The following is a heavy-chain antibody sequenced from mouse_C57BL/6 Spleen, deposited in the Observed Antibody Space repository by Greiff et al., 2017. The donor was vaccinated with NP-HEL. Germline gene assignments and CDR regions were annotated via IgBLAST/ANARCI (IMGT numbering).Heavy chain of an antibody. V-gene: IGHV2-2*01. CDR1: GFSLTSYG. Sequence: VKLQESGPGLVQPSQSLSITCTVSGFSLTSYGVHWVRQSPGKGLEWLGVIWSGGSTDYNAAFISRLSISKDNSKSQVFFKMNSLQADDTAIYYCARPLGRGFYYAMDYWGQGTSVTVSS. J-gene: IGHJ4*01. CDR3: ARPLGRGFYYAMDY. CDR2: IWSGGST. D-gene: IGHD4-1*01.